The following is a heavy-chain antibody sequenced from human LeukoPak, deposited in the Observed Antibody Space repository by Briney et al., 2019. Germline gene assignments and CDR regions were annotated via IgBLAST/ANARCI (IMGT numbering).Heavy chain of an antibody. D-gene: IGHD5-18*01. V-gene: IGHV3-23*01. Sequence: PGGSLRLSCAASGFTFSSYAMSWVRQAPGKGLEWVSAISGSGGSTYYADSVKGRFTISRDNSKNTLYLQMNSLRAEDTAVYYCAKGREYRYSYGHIYFDYWGQGTLVTASS. CDR3: AKGREYRYSYGHIYFDY. CDR1: GFTFSSYA. CDR2: ISGSGGST. J-gene: IGHJ4*02.